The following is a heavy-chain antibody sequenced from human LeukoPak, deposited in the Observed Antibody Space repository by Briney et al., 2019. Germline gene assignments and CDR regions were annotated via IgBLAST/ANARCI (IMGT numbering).Heavy chain of an antibody. CDR2: ISSSSSYI. J-gene: IGHJ4*01. CDR1: GFTFSSYS. Sequence: GGSLRLSCAASGFTFSSYSINWVRQAPGKGLEWVSSISSSSSYIYYADSVKGRFTISRDNAKNSLYLQMNSLRAEDTAVYYCARFFSGWYSDYWGHGTLVTVSS. CDR3: ARFFSGWYSDY. V-gene: IGHV3-21*01. D-gene: IGHD6-19*01.